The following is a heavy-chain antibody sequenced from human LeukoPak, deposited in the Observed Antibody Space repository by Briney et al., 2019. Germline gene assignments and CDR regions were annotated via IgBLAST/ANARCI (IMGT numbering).Heavy chain of an antibody. CDR1: GDSISSSTYY. V-gene: IGHV4-39*07. D-gene: IGHD3-22*01. CDR3: ARSWTYYYDSSGYINYFDY. J-gene: IGHJ4*02. Sequence: SETLSLTCTVSGDSISSSTYYWGWIRQPPGKGLEWIGSVYYSGSTYYNPSLKSRVTISVDTSKDQFSLKLSSVTAADTAVYYCARSWTYYYDSSGYINYFDYWGQGTLVTVSS. CDR2: VYYSGST.